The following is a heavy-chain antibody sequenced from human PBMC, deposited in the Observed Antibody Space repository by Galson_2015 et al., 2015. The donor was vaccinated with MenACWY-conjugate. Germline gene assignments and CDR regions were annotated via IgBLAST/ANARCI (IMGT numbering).Heavy chain of an antibody. CDR2: IYSGGST. J-gene: IGHJ2*01. D-gene: IGHD3-10*01. CDR1: GFTVSSNY. Sequence: SLRLSCAASGFTVSSNYMSWVRQAPGKGLEWVSVIYSGGSTYYADSVKGRFTISRDNSKNTLYLQMNSLRAEDTAVYYCASRMVREVDIGYYELRGRGTLVTVSS. CDR3: ASRMVREVDIGYYEL. V-gene: IGHV3-66*02.